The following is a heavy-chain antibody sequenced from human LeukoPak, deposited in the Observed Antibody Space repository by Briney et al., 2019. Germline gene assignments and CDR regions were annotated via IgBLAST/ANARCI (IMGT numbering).Heavy chain of an antibody. J-gene: IGHJ4*02. Sequence: ASVKVSCKASGGTFSSYAISWVRQAPGQGLEWMGGIIPIFGTANYAQKFQGRVTITTDESTSTAYMELSSLRSEDTAVYYCARGVVVPAARLLRGPYYFDYWGQGTLVTVSS. D-gene: IGHD2-2*01. CDR3: ARGVVVPAARLLRGPYYFDY. CDR1: GGTFSSYA. V-gene: IGHV1-69*05. CDR2: IIPIFGTA.